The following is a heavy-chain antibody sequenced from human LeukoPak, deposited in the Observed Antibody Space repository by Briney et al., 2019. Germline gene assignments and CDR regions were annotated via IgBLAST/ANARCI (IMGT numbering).Heavy chain of an antibody. CDR2: IYYSGST. V-gene: IGHV4-59*01. J-gene: IGHJ6*02. D-gene: IGHD6-19*01. CDR1: GGSISSYY. CDR3: ARAAVAGTAGVGRYYYYGMDV. Sequence: SETLSLTCTVSGGSISSYYWSWIRQPPGKGLEWIGYIYYSGSTKYNPSLKSRVTISVDTSKNQFSLKLSSVTAADTAVYYCARAAVAGTAGVGRYYYYGMDVWGQGTTVTVSS.